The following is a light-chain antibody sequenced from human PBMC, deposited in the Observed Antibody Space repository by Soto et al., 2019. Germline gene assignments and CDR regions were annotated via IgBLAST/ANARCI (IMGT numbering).Light chain of an antibody. V-gene: IGKV1-5*03. CDR1: QSISTW. CDR2: KAS. J-gene: IGKJ4*01. Sequence: DIQMTQSPSTLSASVGDRVTITCRASQSISTWLAWYQQKPGTAPKLLIYKASTLESGVPSRFSGSRSGTEFTLTVSSLQPDDFATYYCQQSYSTLLTFGGGTKVDIK. CDR3: QQSYSTLLT.